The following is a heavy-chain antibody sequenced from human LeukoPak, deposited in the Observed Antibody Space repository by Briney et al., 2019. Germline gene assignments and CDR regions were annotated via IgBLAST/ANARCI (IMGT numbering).Heavy chain of an antibody. CDR3: ATIDGGIPVDY. D-gene: IGHD3-16*01. J-gene: IGHJ4*02. V-gene: IGHV3-48*03. Sequence: PGGSLRLSCAVSGLIFSNYEMNWVRQAPGKGLEWVSYISGSGSTIYYAASVKGRFTISRDNAKNSLCLQMNSLRAEDTAVYYCATIDGGIPVDYCGQATLVTVSS. CDR1: GLIFSNYE. CDR2: ISGSGSTI.